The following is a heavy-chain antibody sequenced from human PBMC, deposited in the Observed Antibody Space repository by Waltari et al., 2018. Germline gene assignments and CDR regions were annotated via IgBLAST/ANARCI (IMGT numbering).Heavy chain of an antibody. CDR1: GYTFTSYD. Sequence: QVQLVQSGAEVKKPGASVKVSCKASGYTFTSYDINWVRQATGQGLGWMGWLNPNSGNPGYAQKFRGRVTMTRSTSISTAYMELSSVRSEDTAVYYCARAPHGVTMLGYWGQGTLVTVSS. CDR3: ARAPHGVTMLGY. V-gene: IGHV1-8*01. D-gene: IGHD2-21*02. J-gene: IGHJ4*02. CDR2: LNPNSGNP.